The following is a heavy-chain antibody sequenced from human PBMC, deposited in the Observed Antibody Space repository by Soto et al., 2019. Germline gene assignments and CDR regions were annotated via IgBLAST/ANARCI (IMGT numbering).Heavy chain of an antibody. Sequence: SETLCLTCTVSGGSISSYYWSWIRQPPGKGLEWIGYIYDSGSTKYNPSLKSRVTISIDTSKNQFFLKLSSVTAADTAVYYCARFNWYFDLWGRGTLVTVSS. CDR1: GGSISSYY. J-gene: IGHJ2*01. CDR2: IYDSGST. CDR3: ARFNWYFDL. V-gene: IGHV4-59*08.